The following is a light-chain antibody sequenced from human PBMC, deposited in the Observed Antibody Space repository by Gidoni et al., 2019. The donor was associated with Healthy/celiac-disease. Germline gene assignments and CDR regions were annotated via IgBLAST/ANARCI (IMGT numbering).Light chain of an antibody. CDR1: PGVLLSNGYYN. J-gene: IGKJ1*01. CDR3: MQALQTPPT. CDR2: LGS. V-gene: IGKV2-28*01. Sequence: IVMTQSPLSLPVPPGVPASISCRSSPGVLLSNGYYNLDWYLQKPGQSPQLLIYLGSNRASGVPDRLSGSGSGTDFTLKISRGEAEDVGVYYCMQALQTPPTFGQGTKVEIK.